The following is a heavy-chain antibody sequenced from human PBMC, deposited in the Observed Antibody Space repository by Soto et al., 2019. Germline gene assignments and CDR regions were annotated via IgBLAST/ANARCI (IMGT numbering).Heavy chain of an antibody. CDR1: GGTFSSYA. J-gene: IGHJ5*02. CDR2: IIPIFGTA. V-gene: IGHV1-69*13. D-gene: IGHD6-13*01. CDR3: ARVSGGSSSWYFWFDP. Sequence: SVKVSCKASGGTFSSYAISWVRQAPGQGLEWMGGIIPIFGTANYAQKFQGRVTITADESTSTAYMELSSLRSEDTAVDYCARVSGGSSSWYFWFDPWGQGTLVTVSS.